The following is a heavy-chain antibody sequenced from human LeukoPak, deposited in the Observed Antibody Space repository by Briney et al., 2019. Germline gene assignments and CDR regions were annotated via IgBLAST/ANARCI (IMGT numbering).Heavy chain of an antibody. Sequence: SQTLSLTCTVSGGSISSGSYYWSWIRQPAGKGLEWIGRIYTSGSTNYNPSLKSRVTISVDTSKNQFSLKLSSVTAADTAVYYCARGIVATFDYRGQGTLVTVSS. CDR1: GGSISSGSYY. D-gene: IGHD5-12*01. J-gene: IGHJ4*02. CDR2: IYTSGST. CDR3: ARGIVATFDY. V-gene: IGHV4-61*02.